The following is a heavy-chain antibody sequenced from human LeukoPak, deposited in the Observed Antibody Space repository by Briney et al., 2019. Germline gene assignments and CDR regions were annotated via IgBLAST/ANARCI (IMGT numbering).Heavy chain of an antibody. V-gene: IGHV3-30*14. CDR3: ARVPYRTGPLDY. CDR1: GFTFSSYA. CDR2: ISYDGSNK. D-gene: IGHD2-8*02. J-gene: IGHJ4*02. Sequence: GGSLRLSCAASGFTFSSYAMHWVRQAPGKGLEWVAVISYDGSNKYYADSVKGRFTISRHNSKNTLYLQMKSLRAEDTAVYYCARVPYRTGPLDYWGQGTLVTVSS.